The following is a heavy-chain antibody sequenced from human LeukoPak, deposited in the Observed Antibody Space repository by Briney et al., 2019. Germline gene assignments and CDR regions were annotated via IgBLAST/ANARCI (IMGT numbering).Heavy chain of an antibody. CDR2: MSYDGSNK. CDR1: GFTFSSYG. D-gene: IGHD6-13*01. Sequence: GGSLRLSCAASGFTFSSYGMHWVRQAPGRGLEWVAVMSYDGSNKYYADSVKGRFTISRDNSKNTLYLQMNSLRAEDTAVYYCAKDQVESSSWYPSSHYYGMDVWGQGTTVTVSS. CDR3: AKDQVESSSWYPSSHYYGMDV. V-gene: IGHV3-30*18. J-gene: IGHJ6*02.